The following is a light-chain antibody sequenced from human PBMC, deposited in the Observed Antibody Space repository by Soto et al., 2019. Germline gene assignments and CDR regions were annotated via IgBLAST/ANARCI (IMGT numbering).Light chain of an antibody. J-gene: IGLJ1*01. V-gene: IGLV2-14*01. CDR1: SSDVGGYNY. Sequence: QSALTQPRSVSGSLGQSVTISCTGTSSDVGGYNYVSWYQQFPGNVPRLLIYKVTNRPSGVSYRFSGSKSGNTASLTISGLQAEDEADYFCTSSTTGSLYVFGTGTKLTVL. CDR2: KVT. CDR3: TSSTTGSLYV.